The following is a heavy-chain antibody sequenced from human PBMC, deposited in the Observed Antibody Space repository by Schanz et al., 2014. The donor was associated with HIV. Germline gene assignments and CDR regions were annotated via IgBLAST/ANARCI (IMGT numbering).Heavy chain of an antibody. CDR2: VWNDGTKK. D-gene: IGHD2-2*01. V-gene: IGHV3-33*08. Sequence: QVQLVESGGGVVQPGRSLRLSCAASGFTFRSYGMLWVRLAPGKGLQWVALVWNDGTKKFYGDSVKGRFSVSRDNSKNTAYLEMNTLRGDDTAVYFCATSTMTDAFDIWGQGTKVIVSS. CDR1: GFTFRSYG. CDR3: ATSTMTDAFDI. J-gene: IGHJ3*02.